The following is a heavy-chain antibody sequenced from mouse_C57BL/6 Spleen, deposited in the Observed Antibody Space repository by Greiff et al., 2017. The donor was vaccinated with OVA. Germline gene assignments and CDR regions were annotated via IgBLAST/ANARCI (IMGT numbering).Heavy chain of an antibody. D-gene: IGHD1-1*01. CDR1: GYTFTSYW. CDR2: IDPSDSYT. V-gene: IGHV1-69*01. CDR3: ARRYYGSSTDWYFDV. Sequence: QVQLQQPGAELVMPGASVKLSCKASGYTFTSYWMHWVKQRPGQGLEWIGEIDPSDSYTNYNQKFKGKSTLTVDKSSSTAYMQRSSLTSEDSAVYYCARRYYGSSTDWYFDVWGTGTTVTVSS. J-gene: IGHJ1*03.